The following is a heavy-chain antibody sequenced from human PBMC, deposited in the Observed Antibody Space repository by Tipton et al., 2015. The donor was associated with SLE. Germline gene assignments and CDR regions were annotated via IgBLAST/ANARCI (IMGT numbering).Heavy chain of an antibody. V-gene: IGHV1-69*01. D-gene: IGHD6-19*01. CDR3: ARAAVAGLVGYYYYYYYMDV. CDR2: IIPFFDKA. J-gene: IGHJ6*03. Sequence: QVQLVQSGVGVKKPGSSVKVSCKASGGTFNRYTISWLRQAPGQGLEWMGGIIPFFDKANYAQKFQGRVTITTDESTSTAYMELSSLRSEDTAVYYCARAAVAGLVGYYYYYYYMDVWGKGTTVTVSS. CDR1: GGTFNRYT.